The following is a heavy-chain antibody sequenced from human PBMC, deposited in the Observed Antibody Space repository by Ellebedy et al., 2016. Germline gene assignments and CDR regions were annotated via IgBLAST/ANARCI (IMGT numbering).Heavy chain of an antibody. D-gene: IGHD2-15*01. CDR3: ATGGVAVVNAHEYFQH. J-gene: IGHJ1*01. V-gene: IGHV3-11*01. CDR2: IGTSACTI. Sequence: GGSLRLSXAASGFTFSDFSMTWIRQAPGKGLEWVSYIGTSACTIYYADSVKGRFTISRDNAKNSVYLLMNSLRADDTAVYYCATGGVAVVNAHEYFQHWGQGTLVTVSS. CDR1: GFTFSDFS.